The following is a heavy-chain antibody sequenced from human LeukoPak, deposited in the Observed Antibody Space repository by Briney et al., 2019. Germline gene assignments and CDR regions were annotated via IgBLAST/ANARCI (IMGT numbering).Heavy chain of an antibody. V-gene: IGHV3-23*01. CDR1: GFTFSSYA. Sequence: PAGSLRLSCAASGFTFSSYAMSWVRQAPGKGLEWVSAISGSGGSTYYADSVKGRFTISRDNSKNTLYLQMNSLRAEDTAVYYCAKDRWVTDIVVVPAAKGGMDVWGKGTTVTVSS. D-gene: IGHD2-2*01. CDR2: ISGSGGST. J-gene: IGHJ6*04. CDR3: AKDRWVTDIVVVPAAKGGMDV.